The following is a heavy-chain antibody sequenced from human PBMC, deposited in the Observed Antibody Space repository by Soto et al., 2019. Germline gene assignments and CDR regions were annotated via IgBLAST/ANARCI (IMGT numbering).Heavy chain of an antibody. J-gene: IGHJ6*02. D-gene: IGHD3-22*01. CDR3: ASRITMIFYYYYYGMDV. CDR2: IIPIFGTA. V-gene: IGHV1-69*13. CDR1: GCTFSSYA. Sequence: SVKVSFKASGCTFSSYAISWVRQAPGQGLEWMGGIIPIFGTANYAQKFQGRVTITADESTSTAYMELSSLRSEDTAVYYCASRITMIFYYYYYGMDVWGQGTTVTVSS.